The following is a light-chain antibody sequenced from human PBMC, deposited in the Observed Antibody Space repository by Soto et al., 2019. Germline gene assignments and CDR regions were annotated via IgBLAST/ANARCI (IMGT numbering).Light chain of an antibody. CDR1: QTISSW. Sequence: DIKMTLSPSTLSGSVGDRVTITCRASQTISSWLAWYQQKPGKAPKLLIYKASTLTSGVPSRFSGSGSETEFTLTISSLQPDDFATYYCQHYNSYSEAFGQGTKVDIK. V-gene: IGKV1-5*03. CDR3: QHYNSYSEA. CDR2: KAS. J-gene: IGKJ1*01.